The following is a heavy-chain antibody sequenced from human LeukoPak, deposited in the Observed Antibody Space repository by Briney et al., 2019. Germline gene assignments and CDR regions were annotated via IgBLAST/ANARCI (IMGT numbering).Heavy chain of an antibody. CDR1: GASISSYY. Sequence: SETLSLTCTVSGASISSYYWNWIRQPPGKGLEWIGYIYTSGSTDYNPSLTSRVTISGDTSKSQFSLRLSSVTAADTAVYYCARDTRAYDRSRYYSYDDWGQGALVTVSS. V-gene: IGHV4-59*01. D-gene: IGHD3-22*01. J-gene: IGHJ4*02. CDR3: ARDTRAYDRSRYYSYDD. CDR2: IYTSGST.